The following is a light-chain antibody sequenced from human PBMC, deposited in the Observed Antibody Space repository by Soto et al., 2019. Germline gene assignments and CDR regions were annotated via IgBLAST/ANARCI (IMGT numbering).Light chain of an antibody. V-gene: IGKV3-11*01. CDR1: QTVTSNY. CDR2: DAS. J-gene: IGKJ5*01. CDR3: QQRTNWPPA. Sequence: EIVLRQSPGTLSLSPGERATLSFGASQTVTSNYLAWYQQKPGQAPRLLIYDASNRATGIPARFSGSGSGTDFTLTISSLEPEDFAIYYCQQRTNWPPAFGQGTRLEIK.